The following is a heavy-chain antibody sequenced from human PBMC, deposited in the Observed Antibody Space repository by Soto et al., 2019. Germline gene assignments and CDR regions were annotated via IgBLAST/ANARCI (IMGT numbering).Heavy chain of an antibody. CDR2: IYYSGST. CDR1: GGSISSYY. D-gene: IGHD3-3*01. CDR3: ARDRWSGLDY. V-gene: IGHV4-59*01. Sequence: SETLSLTCTVSGGSISSYYWSWIRQPPGKGLEWIGYIYYSGSTYYNPSLKSRVTISVDTSKNQFSLKLSSVTAADTAVYYCARDRWSGLDYWGQGTLVTVSS. J-gene: IGHJ4*02.